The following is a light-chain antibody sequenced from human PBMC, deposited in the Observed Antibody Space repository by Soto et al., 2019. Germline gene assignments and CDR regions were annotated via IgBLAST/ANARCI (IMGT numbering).Light chain of an antibody. V-gene: IGKV1-6*01. Sequence: AIQMTQSPSFLSASVGDRVTITWRASQGIRNDLGWYQQKPGKAPKLLIYAASSLQSGVPSRFSGSGSGTDFTLTISSLQPEDFATYYCLQDYNYPWTFGQGTKVEIK. CDR1: QGIRND. CDR2: AAS. CDR3: LQDYNYPWT. J-gene: IGKJ1*01.